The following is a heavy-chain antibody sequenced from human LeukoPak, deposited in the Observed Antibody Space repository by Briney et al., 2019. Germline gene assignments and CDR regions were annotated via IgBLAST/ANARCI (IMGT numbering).Heavy chain of an antibody. CDR3: ASRKLGNDY. CDR1: GVSVSDYY. D-gene: IGHD7-27*01. V-gene: IGHV4-59*02. Sequence: TSETLSLTCTVSGVSVSDYYWSWIRQSPGKGLEWIGYIYYTGSSSYNPSLRSRVTISADTSKNQFSLKLSSVTAADTAVYYCASRKLGNDYWGQGTLVTVSS. J-gene: IGHJ4*01. CDR2: IYYTGSS.